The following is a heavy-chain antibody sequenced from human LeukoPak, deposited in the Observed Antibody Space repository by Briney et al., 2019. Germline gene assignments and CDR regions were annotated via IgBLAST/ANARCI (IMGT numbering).Heavy chain of an antibody. CDR2: IYYSGST. J-gene: IGHJ6*03. Sequence: SETLPLTCTVSGGSISSSSYYWGWIRQPPGKGLEWIGSIYYSGSTYYNPSLKSRVTISVDTSKNQFSLKLSSVTAADTAVYYCARDRVAHGELGALYYYYYYYMDVWGKGTTVTVSS. CDR3: ARDRVAHGELGALYYYYYYYMDV. D-gene: IGHD3-10*01. CDR1: GGSISSSSYY. V-gene: IGHV4-39*07.